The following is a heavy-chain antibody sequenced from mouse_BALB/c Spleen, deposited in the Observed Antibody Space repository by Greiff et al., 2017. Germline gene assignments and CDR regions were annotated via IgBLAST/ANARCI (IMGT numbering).Heavy chain of an antibody. D-gene: IGHD1-1*02. CDR3: ASGNYGYWYFDV. V-gene: IGHV3-2*02. J-gene: IGHJ1*01. CDR2: ISYSGST. Sequence: EVQLVESGPGLVKPSQSLSLTCTVTGYSITSDYAWNWIRQFPGNKLEWMGYISYSGSTSYNPSLKSRISITRDTSKNQFFLQLNSVTTEDTATYYCASGNYGYWYFDVWGAGTTVTVSS. CDR1: GYSITSDYA.